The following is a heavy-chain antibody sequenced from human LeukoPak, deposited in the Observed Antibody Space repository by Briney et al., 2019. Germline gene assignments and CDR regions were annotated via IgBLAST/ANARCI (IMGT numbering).Heavy chain of an antibody. V-gene: IGHV4-34*01. CDR3: ARRNGSGKRVADAFDI. J-gene: IGHJ3*02. Sequence: SETLSLTCAVYGGSFSGYYWSWIRQPPGKGLEWIGEINHSGSTNYNPSLKSRVTISVDTSKNQCSLKLSSVTAADTAVYYCARRNGSGKRVADAFDIWGQGTMVTVSS. D-gene: IGHD3-10*01. CDR1: GGSFSGYY. CDR2: INHSGST.